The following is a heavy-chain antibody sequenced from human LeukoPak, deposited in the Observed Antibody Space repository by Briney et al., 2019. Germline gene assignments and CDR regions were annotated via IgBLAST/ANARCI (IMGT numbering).Heavy chain of an antibody. V-gene: IGHV3-30*18. CDR1: GFTFSNSG. J-gene: IGHJ4*02. CDR2: ISYDGSNK. CDR3: AKVNHDYGGNSLYYFDY. Sequence: PGGSLRLSCAASGFTFSNSGMHWVRQAPGKGLEWVAVISYDGSNKYYADSVKGRFTMSRDNSKNMLYLQMNSLRAEDSAVYYCAKVNHDYGGNSLYYFDYWGQGTLVTVSS. D-gene: IGHD4-23*01.